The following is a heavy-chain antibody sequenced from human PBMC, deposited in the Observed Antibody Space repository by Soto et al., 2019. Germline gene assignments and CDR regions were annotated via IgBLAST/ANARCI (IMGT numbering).Heavy chain of an antibody. D-gene: IGHD4-17*01. CDR1: GCTFTRYY. CDR3: ARGNGDPAEYFQH. CDR2: INPSGGST. V-gene: IGHV1-46*01. J-gene: IGHJ1*01. Sequence: AAVKVSCKASGCTFTRYYMHWVRQSPGQGLEWMGIINPSGGSTSYAQKFQGRVTMTRDTSTSTVYMELSSLRSEDTAVYYCARGNGDPAEYFQHWGQGTLVTVSS.